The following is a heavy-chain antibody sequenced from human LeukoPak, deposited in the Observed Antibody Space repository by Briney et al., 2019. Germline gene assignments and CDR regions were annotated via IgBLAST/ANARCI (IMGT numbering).Heavy chain of an antibody. J-gene: IGHJ6*03. Sequence: GGSLRLSCAASRFTFSSYSMNWVRQAPGKGLEWVSSISNSSSYIYYADSVKGRFTISRDNAKNSLYLPMNSLRAEDTAVYYCARDGVWFGELPYYYYYMDVWGKGTTGTISS. CDR1: RFTFSSYS. D-gene: IGHD3-10*01. CDR2: ISNSSSYI. CDR3: ARDGVWFGELPYYYYYMDV. V-gene: IGHV3-21*01.